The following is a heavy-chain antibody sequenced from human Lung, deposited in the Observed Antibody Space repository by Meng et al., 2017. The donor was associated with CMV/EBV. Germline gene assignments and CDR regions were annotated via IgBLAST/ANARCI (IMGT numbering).Heavy chain of an antibody. Sequence: GGSLRLXXAASGFIFSKYVMDWVRQAPGKGLEWVAALSFDGNTKYYGNSARGRFTMSRDNSQNTVYLDMQGLRPEDTALYYCARKLKLRVNFDNWGQGTMVTVSS. V-gene: IGHV3-30*03. D-gene: IGHD3-10*01. CDR3: ARKLKLRVNFDN. CDR2: LSFDGNTK. CDR1: GFIFSKYV. J-gene: IGHJ4*02.